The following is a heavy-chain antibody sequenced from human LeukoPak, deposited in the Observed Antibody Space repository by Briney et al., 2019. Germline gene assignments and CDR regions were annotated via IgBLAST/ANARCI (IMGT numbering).Heavy chain of an antibody. CDR3: ARVGDILTGYPLDY. Sequence: GGSLRLSCAASGFTFSSYGMHWVRQAPRKGLEWVAFIRYDGSDKYYADSVKGRFTISRDNSKNTLYLQMNSLRAEDTAVYYCARVGDILTGYPLDYWGQGTLVTVSS. D-gene: IGHD3-9*01. CDR2: IRYDGSDK. CDR1: GFTFSSYG. J-gene: IGHJ4*02. V-gene: IGHV3-30*02.